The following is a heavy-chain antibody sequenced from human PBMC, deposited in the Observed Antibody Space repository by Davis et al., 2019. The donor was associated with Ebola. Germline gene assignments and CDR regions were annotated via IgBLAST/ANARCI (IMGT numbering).Heavy chain of an antibody. CDR1: GLSFRNFW. D-gene: IGHD3-3*01. CDR2: IDQDGSTE. Sequence: GGSLRLSCAASGLSFRNFWMNWVRQAPGKGLEWVAAIDQDGSTEFYVDSAKGRFTISRDNANNSLYLQMNSLRAEDTAVYYCARDTTIFGAAYWGQGTLVTVSS. CDR3: ARDTTIFGAAY. V-gene: IGHV3-7*01. J-gene: IGHJ4*02.